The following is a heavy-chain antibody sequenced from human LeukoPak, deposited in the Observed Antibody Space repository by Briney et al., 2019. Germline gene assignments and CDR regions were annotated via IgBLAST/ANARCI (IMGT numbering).Heavy chain of an antibody. Sequence: ASVKVSCKASGYTFTSCDINWVRQATGQGLEWMGWMNPNSGNTGYAQKFQGRVTMTRNTSISTAYMELSSLRSEDTAVYYCARGQYDFWSGPNWFDPWGQGTLVTVSS. CDR3: ARGQYDFWSGPNWFDP. CDR2: MNPNSGNT. CDR1: GYTFTSCD. J-gene: IGHJ5*02. V-gene: IGHV1-8*01. D-gene: IGHD3-3*01.